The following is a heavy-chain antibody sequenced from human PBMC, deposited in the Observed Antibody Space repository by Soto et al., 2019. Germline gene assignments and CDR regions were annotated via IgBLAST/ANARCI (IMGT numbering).Heavy chain of an antibody. V-gene: IGHV1-18*04. Sequence: QVQLVQSGAEVKKPGASVKVSCKASGYTFTSYGISWVRQAPGQGREWVGWISAYNGKTNYAQKLQGRVTMTTDTSASTAYMELRILRSDDTAVYYCASYSIAAAGMTTNFDYWGQGTLVTVSS. CDR2: ISAYNGKT. CDR3: ASYSIAAAGMTTNFDY. CDR1: GYTFTSYG. J-gene: IGHJ4*02. D-gene: IGHD6-13*01.